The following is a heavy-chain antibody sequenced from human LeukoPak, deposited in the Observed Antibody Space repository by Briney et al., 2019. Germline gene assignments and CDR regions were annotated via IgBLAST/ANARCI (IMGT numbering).Heavy chain of an antibody. CDR3: TTGIRGD. D-gene: IGHD3-10*01. CDR1: GFTFRSHG. J-gene: IGHJ4*02. CDR2: IASKTDGGAT. V-gene: IGHV3-15*07. Sequence: GRSLRLSCAASGFTFRSHGMHWVRQAPGEGLDWVGRIASKTDGGATDYAAPVKGRFTISRDDSKNTLNLQMNSLKTEDTAVYYCTTGIRGDWGQGTLVTVSS.